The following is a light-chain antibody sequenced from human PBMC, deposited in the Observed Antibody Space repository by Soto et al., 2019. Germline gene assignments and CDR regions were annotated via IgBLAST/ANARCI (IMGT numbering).Light chain of an antibody. Sequence: QSVLTQPPSASGTPGQRVTISFSGSSSNIGSNYVYWYQQLPGTAPELVIYRNNQRPSGVPDRFSGSKSGTPASLAISGLRSDDEANYYCAAWDDSLSGVVCGGGTKLTVL. CDR2: RNN. V-gene: IGLV1-47*01. CDR1: SSNIGSNY. CDR3: AAWDDSLSGVV. J-gene: IGLJ3*02.